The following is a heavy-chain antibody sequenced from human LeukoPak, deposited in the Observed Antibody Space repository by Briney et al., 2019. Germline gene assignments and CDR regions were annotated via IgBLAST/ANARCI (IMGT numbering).Heavy chain of an antibody. CDR3: ARDRYSSGWAYNWFDP. D-gene: IGHD6-19*01. V-gene: IGHV4-31*03. CDR1: GGSISSGGYY. J-gene: IGHJ5*02. CDR2: IYYSGST. Sequence: PSQTLSLTCTVSGGSISSGGYYWSWIRQHPGKGLEWIGYIYYSGSTYYNPSLKSRVTISVDTSKNQFSLRLSSVTAADTAVYYCARDRYSSGWAYNWFDPWGQGTLVTVSS.